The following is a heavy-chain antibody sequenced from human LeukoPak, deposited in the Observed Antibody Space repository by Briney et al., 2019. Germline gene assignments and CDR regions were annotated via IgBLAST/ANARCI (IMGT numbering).Heavy chain of an antibody. J-gene: IGHJ3*02. D-gene: IGHD3-10*01. V-gene: IGHV1-69*13. CDR2: IIPIFGTA. Sequence: GASVKVSCKASGYTFSDYDINWVRQAPGQGLEWMGGIIPIFGTANYAQKFQGRVTITADESTSTAYMELSSLRSEDTAVYYCAREYYYGSGDGNIWGQGTMVTVSS. CDR3: AREYYYGSGDGNI. CDR1: GYTFSDYD.